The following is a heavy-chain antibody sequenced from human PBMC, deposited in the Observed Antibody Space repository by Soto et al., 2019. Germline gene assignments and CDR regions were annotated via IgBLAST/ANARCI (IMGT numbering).Heavy chain of an antibody. V-gene: IGHV4-34*01. CDR1: GGSFSGYY. CDR2: INHSGST. D-gene: IGHD3-22*01. J-gene: IGHJ4*02. CDR3: ARRLDYYDSSGYFLGCFYFDY. Sequence: PSETLSLTCAVYGGSFSGYYWSWIRQPPGKGLEWIGEINHSGSTNYNPSLESRVTISVDTSKNQFSLKLSSVTAADAAVYYCARRLDYYDSSGYFLGCFYFDYWGQGTLVT.